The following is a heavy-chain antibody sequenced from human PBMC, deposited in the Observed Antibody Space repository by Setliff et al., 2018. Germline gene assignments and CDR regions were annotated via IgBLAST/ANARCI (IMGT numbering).Heavy chain of an antibody. CDR1: GDSISNDTYY. D-gene: IGHD3-22*01. V-gene: IGHV4-61*02. Sequence: KSSETLSLTCTVSGDSISNDTYYWSWIRQPAGKGLEWIGRVYTSGSTNYNPSLNSRVTISLDTSKNQFSLKLISVTAADTAVFYCARVAGSGYLDRCFDPWGQGTLVTVSS. CDR3: ARVAGSGYLDRCFDP. J-gene: IGHJ5*02. CDR2: VYTSGST.